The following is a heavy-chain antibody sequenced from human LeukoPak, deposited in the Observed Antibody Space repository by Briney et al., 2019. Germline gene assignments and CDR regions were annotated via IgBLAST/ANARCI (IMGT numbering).Heavy chain of an antibody. CDR1: GFTFDDYA. V-gene: IGHV3-43D*03. Sequence: GGSLRLSCAASGFTFDDYAMHWVRQAPGKGLEWVSLISWDGGSTYYADSVKGRFTISRDNSKNSLYLQMNSLRADDTALYYCARDGSWGEVSAQRYFDYWGQGILVTVSS. J-gene: IGHJ4*02. CDR2: ISWDGGST. CDR3: ARDGSWGEVSAQRYFDY. D-gene: IGHD3-16*01.